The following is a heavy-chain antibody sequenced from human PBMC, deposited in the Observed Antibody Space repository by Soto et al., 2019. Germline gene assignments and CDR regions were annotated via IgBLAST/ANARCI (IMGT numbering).Heavy chain of an antibody. Sequence: QVQLQESGPGLVLPSETLSLTCTVSGGSMNSYYWTWVRQPPGKGLEWIGYVYDSGTSKYNASLESRITMSLEKSRNQFSLSLSYVTAADTAVYFCARYSPPKKSLDSNPGWLDPWGQGTLVAVSS. J-gene: IGHJ5*02. CDR3: ARYSPPKKSLDSNPGWLDP. CDR1: GGSMNSYY. V-gene: IGHV4-59*12. CDR2: VYDSGTS. D-gene: IGHD2-21*01.